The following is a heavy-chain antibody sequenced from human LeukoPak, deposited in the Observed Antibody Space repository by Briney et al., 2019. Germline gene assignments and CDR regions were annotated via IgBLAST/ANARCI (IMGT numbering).Heavy chain of an antibody. CDR1: GGSIGTHY. V-gene: IGHV4-59*08. CDR2: IYYSGST. D-gene: IGHD3-9*01. CDR3: AGRNYDILTGYYMYYFDY. J-gene: IGHJ4*02. Sequence: SETLSLTCSVSGGSIGTHYWSGIRQPPGKGLEWIGYIYYSGSTNYNPSLKSRVTISVDTSKNQFSLKLSSVTAADTAVYYCAGRNYDILTGYYMYYFDYWGQGTLVTVSS.